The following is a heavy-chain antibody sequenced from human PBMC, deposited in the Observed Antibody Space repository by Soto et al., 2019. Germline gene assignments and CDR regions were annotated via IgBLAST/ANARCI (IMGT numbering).Heavy chain of an antibody. CDR1: GGTFSSYA. CDR2: IVPLFRTT. CDR3: ARELDYWYFDL. V-gene: IGHV1-69*06. D-gene: IGHD1-1*01. J-gene: IGHJ2*01. Sequence: QVQLVQSGAEAKKPGSSVKVSCKTSGGTFSSYAISWVRQAPGQGLEWMGGIVPLFRTTNYAQKFQGRVTITADTSTYTVYMELSGLRSGDTAVYYCARELDYWYFDLWGRGTLVTVSS.